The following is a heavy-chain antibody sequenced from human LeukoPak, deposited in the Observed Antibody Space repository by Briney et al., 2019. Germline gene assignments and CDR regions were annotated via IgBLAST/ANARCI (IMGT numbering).Heavy chain of an antibody. CDR2: INHSGST. CDR1: GGSFSGYY. V-gene: IGHV4-34*01. Sequence: PSETLSLTCAVYGGSFSGYYWSWIRQPPGKGLEWIGEINHSGSTNYNPSLKSRVTISVDTSKNQLSLKLSSVTAADTAVYYCARGGYSYGPFDYWGQGTLVTVSS. D-gene: IGHD5-18*01. J-gene: IGHJ4*02. CDR3: ARGGYSYGPFDY.